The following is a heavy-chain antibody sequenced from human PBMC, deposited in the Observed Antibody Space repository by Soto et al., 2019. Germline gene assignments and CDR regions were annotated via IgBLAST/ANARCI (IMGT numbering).Heavy chain of an antibody. J-gene: IGHJ4*02. CDR1: GYTFTSYG. CDR2: INAGNGNT. Sequence: QVQLVQSGAEVKKPGASVKVSCKASGYTFTSYGIHWVRQAPGQRLEWMGWINAGNGNTKYSQKFQGRVTITRDTSASTAYMELSSLRSEVTDVYYCARSSGWYYVDYWGQGTRVTVSS. V-gene: IGHV1-3*01. CDR3: ARSSGWYYVDY. D-gene: IGHD3-22*01.